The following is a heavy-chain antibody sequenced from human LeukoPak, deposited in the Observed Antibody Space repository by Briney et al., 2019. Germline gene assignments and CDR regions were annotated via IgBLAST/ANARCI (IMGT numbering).Heavy chain of an antibody. Sequence: SETLSLTCTVSGGSINSYYWSWIRQPPGKGLEWIGYIYYSGSTNYSPSLKGRVTISVDTSKNQFSLKLSSVTAADTAVYYCARGLAAGTSYFDYWGQGTLVTVPS. CDR3: ARGLAAGTSYFDY. V-gene: IGHV4-59*01. CDR2: IYYSGST. D-gene: IGHD6-13*01. CDR1: GGSINSYY. J-gene: IGHJ4*02.